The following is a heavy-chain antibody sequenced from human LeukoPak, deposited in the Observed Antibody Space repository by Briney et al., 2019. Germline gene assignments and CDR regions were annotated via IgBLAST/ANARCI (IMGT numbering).Heavy chain of an antibody. D-gene: IGHD2-2*01. J-gene: IGHJ5*02. CDR3: ACRMLTSTRFEP. V-gene: IGHV5-51*01. CDR2: IYPCDSRI. Sequence: GEPLNIPVQTSGYIFTNFLIGGARQIPGKGLGWMAVIYPCDSRIRYNPSFQGQVTISADKSINTAYLQWSSLKASDTAFYYCACRMLTSTRFEPWGQGTLVTVSS. CDR1: GYIFTNFL.